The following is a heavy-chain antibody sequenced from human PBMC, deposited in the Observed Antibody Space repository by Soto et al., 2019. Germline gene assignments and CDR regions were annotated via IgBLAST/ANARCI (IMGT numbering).Heavy chain of an antibody. Sequence: ASVKVSCKASGYTFTGYYMHWVRQAPGQGLEWMGWINPNSGGTNYAQKFQGWVTMTRDTSISTAYMELSRLRSDDTAVYYCARDGNDILTGYYRNPYYYYGMDVWGQGTTVTVSS. CDR3: ARDGNDILTGYYRNPYYYYGMDV. V-gene: IGHV1-2*04. J-gene: IGHJ6*02. D-gene: IGHD3-9*01. CDR1: GYTFTGYY. CDR2: INPNSGGT.